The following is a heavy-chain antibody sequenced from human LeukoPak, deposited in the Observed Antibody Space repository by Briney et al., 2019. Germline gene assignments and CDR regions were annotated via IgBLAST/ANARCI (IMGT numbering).Heavy chain of an antibody. J-gene: IGHJ3*02. CDR1: GGTLSSYA. CDR3: ASCIVVVPAAIGSCAFDI. CDR2: IIPIFGTA. D-gene: IGHD2-2*01. V-gene: IGHV1-69*06. Sequence: SVKVSCKASGGTLSSYAISWVRQAPGQGLEWMGGIIPIFGTANYAQKFQGRVTITADKSTSTAYMELSSLRSEDTAVYYCASCIVVVPAAIGSCAFDIWGQGTMVTVSS.